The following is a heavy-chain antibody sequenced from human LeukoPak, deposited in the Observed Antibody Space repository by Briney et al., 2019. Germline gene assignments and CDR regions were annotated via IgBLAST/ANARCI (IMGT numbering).Heavy chain of an antibody. D-gene: IGHD3-22*01. V-gene: IGHV3-30*04. J-gene: IGHJ3*02. Sequence: GGSLRLSCAASGFTFSSYAMHWVRQAPGKGLEWVAVISYDGSNKYYADSAKGRFTISRDNSKNTLYLQMNSLRAEDTAVYYCARLHMIVVVLGAFDIWGQGTMVTVSS. CDR3: ARLHMIVVVLGAFDI. CDR1: GFTFSSYA. CDR2: ISYDGSNK.